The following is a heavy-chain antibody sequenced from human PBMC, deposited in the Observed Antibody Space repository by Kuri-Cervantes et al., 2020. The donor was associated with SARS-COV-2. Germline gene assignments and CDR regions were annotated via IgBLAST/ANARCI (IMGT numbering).Heavy chain of an antibody. V-gene: IGHV4-39*01. Sequence: GSLRLSCTVSGASISSSTYYWGWIRQSPGKGLEWLGSIYESGDTYYSSSLKSRPSLSVDTSKNQFSLKLSSVTAADTAVYYCARLLRQKYRSGGSCYGWIWGQGAMVTVSS. CDR3: ARLLRQKYRSGGSCYGWI. CDR2: IYESGDT. J-gene: IGHJ3*02. CDR1: GASISSSTYY. D-gene: IGHD2-15*01.